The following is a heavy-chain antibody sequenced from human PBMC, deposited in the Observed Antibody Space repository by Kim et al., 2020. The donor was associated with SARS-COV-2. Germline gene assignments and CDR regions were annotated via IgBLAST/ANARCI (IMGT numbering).Heavy chain of an antibody. Sequence: TVCADSVKGRFTSSRDNAKNTLYLQMNRLRGEESAVYYCARSIVGPSTDYWGQGTLVTVSS. D-gene: IGHD1-26*01. V-gene: IGHV3-74*01. CDR2: T. CDR3: ARSIVGPSTDY. J-gene: IGHJ4*02.